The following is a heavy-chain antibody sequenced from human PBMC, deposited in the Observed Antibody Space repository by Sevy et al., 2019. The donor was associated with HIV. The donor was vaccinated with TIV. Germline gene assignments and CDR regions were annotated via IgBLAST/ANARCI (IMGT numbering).Heavy chain of an antibody. V-gene: IGHV1-24*01. CDR3: ATTREYYEDNSGYLDY. J-gene: IGHJ4*02. Sequence: ATVKVSCKVSGKNLNDLPMHWVRQAPGKGLERMGRFDPEDRERIYAQKFQGRVTMTEDTSRDTAYMELNSLRSEDTAMYYCATTREYYEDNSGYLDYWGQGIPVIVSS. CDR1: GKNLNDLP. CDR2: FDPEDRER. D-gene: IGHD3-16*01.